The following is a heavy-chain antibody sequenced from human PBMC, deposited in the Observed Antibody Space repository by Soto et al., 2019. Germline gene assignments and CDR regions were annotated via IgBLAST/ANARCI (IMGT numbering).Heavy chain of an antibody. CDR2: IHYSGST. V-gene: IGHV4-59*01. CDR1: GGSITSYF. Sequence: PSETLSLTCTVSGGSITSYFWSWIRQPPGKGLEWIGYIHYSGSTNYSPSLKSRVSMSADTSKNHFSLRLSSVTAADTAMYYCARENQLAPKRNAFDIWGQGTMVT. CDR3: ARENQLAPKRNAFDI. J-gene: IGHJ3*02. D-gene: IGHD1-1*01.